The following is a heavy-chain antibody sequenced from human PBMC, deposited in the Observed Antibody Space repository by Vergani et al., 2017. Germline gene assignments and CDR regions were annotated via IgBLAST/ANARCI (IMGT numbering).Heavy chain of an antibody. CDR2: ISRSSSYI. CDR3: ARAVEDGDYPVDY. CDR1: VFPFSSYI. Sequence: EVQLVESGGGLVKPGGSLRLSCAASVFPFSSYIMNWVRQAPGKGLEWVSSISRSSSYIYYADSVKGRFTISRDNAKNSLYLQMNSLRAEDTAVYYCARAVEDGDYPVDYWGQGTMVTVSS. J-gene: IGHJ4*02. V-gene: IGHV3-21*01. D-gene: IGHD4-17*01.